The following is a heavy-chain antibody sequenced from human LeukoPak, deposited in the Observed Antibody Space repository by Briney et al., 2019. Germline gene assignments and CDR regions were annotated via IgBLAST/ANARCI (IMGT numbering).Heavy chain of an antibody. Sequence: SETLSLTCTVSGGTITSYYWSWIRQPAGQGLEWIGRSYTSVSTNYNPSLKSRVTMSVATSKNQFSLKLSSVTAADTAVYYCAGQKGSGSDRYFDYWGQGTLVSVSS. V-gene: IGHV4-4*07. D-gene: IGHD5-12*01. J-gene: IGHJ4*02. CDR2: SYTSVST. CDR1: GGTITSYY. CDR3: AGQKGSGSDRYFDY.